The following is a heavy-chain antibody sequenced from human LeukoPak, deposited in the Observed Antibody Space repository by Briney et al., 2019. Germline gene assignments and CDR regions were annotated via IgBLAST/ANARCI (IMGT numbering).Heavy chain of an antibody. V-gene: IGHV4-61*05. Sequence: SETLSLTCTVSGGSISSSIYYWGWIRQPPGKGLEWIGYIYYSGSTNYNPSLKSRVTISVDTSKNQFSLKLSSVTAADTAVYYCARAQVGATILFDYWGQGTLVTVSS. D-gene: IGHD1-26*01. J-gene: IGHJ4*02. CDR2: IYYSGST. CDR1: GGSISSSIYY. CDR3: ARAQVGATILFDY.